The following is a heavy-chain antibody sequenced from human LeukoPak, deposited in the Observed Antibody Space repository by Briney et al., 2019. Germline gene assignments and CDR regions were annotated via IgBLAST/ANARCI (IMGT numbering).Heavy chain of an antibody. CDR2: INWNGGST. J-gene: IGHJ4*02. CDR3: ARTLIVVVPAANRTIFDY. CDR1: GFTFDDYG. Sequence: PGGSLRLSCAASGFTFDDYGMSWVRQAPGKGLEWVSGINWNGGSTGYADSVKGRFTISRDNAKNSLYLQMNSLRAEDTAVYYCARTLIVVVPAANRTIFDYWGQGTLVTVSS. V-gene: IGHV3-20*04. D-gene: IGHD2-2*01.